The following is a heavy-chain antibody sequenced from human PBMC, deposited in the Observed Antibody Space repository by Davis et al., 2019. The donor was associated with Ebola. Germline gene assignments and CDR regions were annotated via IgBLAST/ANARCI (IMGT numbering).Heavy chain of an antibody. CDR3: AKFGSASGYYTGYWFDP. J-gene: IGHJ5*02. CDR1: GFTFSSYA. D-gene: IGHD3-3*01. Sequence: GESLKISCTASGFTFSSYAMSWVRQAPGKGLEWVSAISGTDGTTYYADSVKGRFTISRDNSKNTLYLQMNSLRAEDTAVYYCAKFGSASGYYTGYWFDPWGQGTLVTVSS. CDR2: ISGTDGTT. V-gene: IGHV3-23*01.